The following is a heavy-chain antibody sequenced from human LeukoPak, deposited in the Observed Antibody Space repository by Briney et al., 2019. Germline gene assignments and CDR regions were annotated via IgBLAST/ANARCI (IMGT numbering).Heavy chain of an antibody. Sequence: GRSLRLSCAVSVFTFSDYYMSWIRQAPGKGLEWVSFISSGGSTISHADSVKGRFTISRDNAENSLYLQMNSLRAEDTAVYYCARRATAGSCFDYWGQGTLVTVSS. D-gene: IGHD6-13*01. V-gene: IGHV3-11*01. CDR3: ARRATAGSCFDY. CDR1: VFTFSDYY. CDR2: ISSGGSTI. J-gene: IGHJ4*02.